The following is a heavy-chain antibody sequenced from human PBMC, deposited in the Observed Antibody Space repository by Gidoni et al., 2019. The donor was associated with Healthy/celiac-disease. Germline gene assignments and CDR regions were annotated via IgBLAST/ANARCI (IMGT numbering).Heavy chain of an antibody. CDR3: AIELNRGVIPS. D-gene: IGHD3-10*01. J-gene: IGHJ5*02. Sequence: EVQLLESGGGLVQPGGSRRPPCAASGFTFSSYAMSWVRQAPGKGLEWVSAISGSGGSTYYADSVKGRFTISRDNSKNTLYLQMNSLRAEDTAVYYCAIELNRGVIPSWGQGTLVTVSS. CDR1: GFTFSSYA. CDR2: ISGSGGST. V-gene: IGHV3-23*01.